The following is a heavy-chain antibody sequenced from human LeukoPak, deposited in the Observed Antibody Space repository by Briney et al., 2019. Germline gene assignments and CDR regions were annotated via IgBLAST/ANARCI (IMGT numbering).Heavy chain of an antibody. Sequence: GGSLRLSCAASGFTFNYYAMSWVRQAPGKGLEWVSALSASGTSTYYADSVKGRFTISRDNSRNTLSLQMNSLRDEDTAVYYCASSGSYRFDYWGQGTLVTVSS. CDR3: ASSGSYRFDY. J-gene: IGHJ4*02. CDR2: LSASGTST. D-gene: IGHD1-26*01. CDR1: GFTFNYYA. V-gene: IGHV3-23*01.